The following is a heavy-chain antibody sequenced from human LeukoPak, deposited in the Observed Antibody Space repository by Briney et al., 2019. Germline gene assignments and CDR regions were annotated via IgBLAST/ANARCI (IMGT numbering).Heavy chain of an antibody. J-gene: IGHJ4*02. CDR3: ARGGQQSA. CDR1: GYTFTSYY. Sequence: ASVKVSCKASGYTFTSYYLHWVRQAPGQGPEWMALINPSGGGTSYAQQFQGRVTMTRDTSTSTVYMEVSRLRSEDTGVYYCARGGQQSAWGQGTLVTVSS. CDR2: INPSGGGT. D-gene: IGHD6-13*01. V-gene: IGHV1-46*01.